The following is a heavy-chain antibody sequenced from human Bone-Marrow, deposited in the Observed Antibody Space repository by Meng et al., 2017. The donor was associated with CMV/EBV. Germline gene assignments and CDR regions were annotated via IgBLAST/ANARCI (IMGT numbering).Heavy chain of an antibody. CDR2: INQDGSEK. V-gene: IGHV3-7*01. J-gene: IGHJ4*02. CDR1: FNCRSYW. Sequence: FNCRSYWLSWVRQAPGKGLEWVAKINQDGSEKYYVDSVKGRFTISRDNSKNTLYLQMNSLRAEDTAVYYCAKDPLYIVVVPAGAFDYWGQGTLVTVSS. D-gene: IGHD2-2*01. CDR3: AKDPLYIVVVPAGAFDY.